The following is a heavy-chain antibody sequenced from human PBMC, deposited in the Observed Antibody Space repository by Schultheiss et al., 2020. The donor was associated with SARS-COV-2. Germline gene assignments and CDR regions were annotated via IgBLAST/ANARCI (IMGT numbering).Heavy chain of an antibody. D-gene: IGHD3-3*02. J-gene: IGHJ6*02. Sequence: GGSLRLSCVASGLTFSNYWMTWVRQAPGKGLEWVANINYDGSVEEYADSMEGRFTISRDNAQNSVHLQMNSLRDEDTAVYYCARGISGMDVWGQGTTVTVSS. CDR1: GLTFSNYW. CDR2: INYDGSVE. CDR3: ARGISGMDV. V-gene: IGHV3-7*05.